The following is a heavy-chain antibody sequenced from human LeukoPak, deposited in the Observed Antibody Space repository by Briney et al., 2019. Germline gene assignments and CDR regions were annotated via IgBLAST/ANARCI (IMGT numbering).Heavy chain of an antibody. CDR2: IYHSGST. V-gene: IGHV4-30-2*01. CDR3: ARESGVPAAIDY. Sequence: PSQTLSLTCAVSGGSISSGGYSWSWIRQPPGKSLEWIGYIYHSGSTYYNPSLKSRVTISVDRSKNQFSLKLSSVTAADTAVYYCARESGVPAAIDYWGQGTLVTVSS. D-gene: IGHD2-2*01. J-gene: IGHJ4*02. CDR1: GGSISSGGYS.